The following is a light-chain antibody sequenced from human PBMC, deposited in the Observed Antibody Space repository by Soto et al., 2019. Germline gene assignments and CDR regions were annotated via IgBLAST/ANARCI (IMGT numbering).Light chain of an antibody. CDR2: EVS. CDR1: SSDVGGYNY. CDR3: SAYTSGSTPVV. J-gene: IGLJ2*01. V-gene: IGLV2-14*01. Sequence: QSALTQPASVSGSPGQSITISCTGTSSDVGGYNYVSWYQQHPGKDPKLMIYEVSNRPSGVPNRFSGSKSGNTAALTISGLQAEDEADYYCSAYTSGSTPVVFGGGTKLTVL.